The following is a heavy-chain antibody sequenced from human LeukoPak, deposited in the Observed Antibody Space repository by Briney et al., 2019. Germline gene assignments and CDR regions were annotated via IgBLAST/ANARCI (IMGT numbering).Heavy chain of an antibody. V-gene: IGHV1-46*01. Sequence: ASVKVSCKAVGYTFTNYYMHWVRQAPGQKLEWMGVVKPSGVTSYTQKFQGRVTMTRDTSTSTVYMELSSLRSEDTAVYYCARTVAGTWGPLDYWGQGTLVTVSS. D-gene: IGHD6-19*01. CDR2: VKPSGVT. CDR3: ARTVAGTWGPLDY. CDR1: GYTFTNYY. J-gene: IGHJ4*02.